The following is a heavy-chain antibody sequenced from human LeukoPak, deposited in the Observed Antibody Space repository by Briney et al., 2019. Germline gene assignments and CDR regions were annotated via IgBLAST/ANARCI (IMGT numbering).Heavy chain of an antibody. Sequence: KPGESLKISCKGSGYSFTSYWINWVRQMPGKGLEWVGRIDPSDSYIEYGPSFQGHVTISADKSISTAYLQWSSLKASDTAMYYCARPDCSTTRCYGDYYYYAMNACGQGTTVTVSS. CDR2: IDPSDSYI. CDR1: GYSFTSYW. D-gene: IGHD2-2*01. CDR3: ARPDCSTTRCYGDYYYYAMNA. J-gene: IGHJ6*02. V-gene: IGHV5-10-1*01.